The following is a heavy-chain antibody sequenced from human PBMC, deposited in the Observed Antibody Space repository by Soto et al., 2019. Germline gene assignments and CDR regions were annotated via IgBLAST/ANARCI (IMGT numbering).Heavy chain of an antibody. D-gene: IGHD4-17*01. CDR3: ASSMTTVTKNDY. CDR1: GGSFSGYY. V-gene: IGHV4-34*01. Sequence: LSLTCAVYGGSFSGYYWSWIRQPPGKGLEWIGEINHSGSTNYNPSLKSRVTISVDTSKNQFSLKLSSVTAADTAVYYCASSMTTVTKNDYWGQGTLVTVSS. CDR2: INHSGST. J-gene: IGHJ4*02.